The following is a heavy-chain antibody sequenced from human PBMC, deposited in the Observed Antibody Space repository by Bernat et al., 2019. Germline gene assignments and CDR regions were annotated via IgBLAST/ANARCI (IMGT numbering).Heavy chain of an antibody. CDR3: AKVLGSEVMNFDY. V-gene: IGHV3-30*02. J-gene: IGHJ4*02. D-gene: IGHD3-16*01. Sequence: QVQLVESGGGVVQPGGSLRLSCAASGFTFSSYGMHWVRQAPGKGLEWVAFIRYDGSNKYYADSVKGRFTISRDNSKNTLYLQMNSLGAEDTAVYYCAKVLGSEVMNFDYWGQGTLVTVSS. CDR1: GFTFSSYG. CDR2: IRYDGSNK.